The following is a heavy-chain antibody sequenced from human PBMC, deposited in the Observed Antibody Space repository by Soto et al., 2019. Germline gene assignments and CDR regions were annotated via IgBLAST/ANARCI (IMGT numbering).Heavy chain of an antibody. J-gene: IGHJ4*02. CDR3: ARGGGGSYSWPFDY. CDR2: IYYSGST. V-gene: IGHV4-39*01. Sequence: PSETLSLTCTVSGGSISSSSYYWGWIRQPPGKGLEWIGSIYYSGSTYYNPSLKSRDNISVDTSKNKFSLKLSSMTAADTAVYYCARGGGGSYSWPFDYWGQGTLVTVSS. D-gene: IGHD1-26*01. CDR1: GGSISSSSYY.